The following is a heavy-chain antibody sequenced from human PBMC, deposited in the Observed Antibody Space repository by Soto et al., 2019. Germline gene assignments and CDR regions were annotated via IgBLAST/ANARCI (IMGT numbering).Heavy chain of an antibody. CDR3: ARDSYGDYGLDAFDI. CDR1: GYTFTSYD. CDR2: MNPNSGNT. J-gene: IGHJ3*02. D-gene: IGHD4-17*01. V-gene: IGHV1-8*01. Sequence: ASVKVSCKASGYTFTSYDINWVRQATGQGLEWMGWMNPNSGNTGYAQKFQGRVTMTRNTSISTAYMELRSLRSDDTAVYYCARDSYGDYGLDAFDIWGQGTMVTVSS.